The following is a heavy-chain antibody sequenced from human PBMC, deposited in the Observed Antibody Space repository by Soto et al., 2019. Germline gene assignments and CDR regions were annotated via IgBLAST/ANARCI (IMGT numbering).Heavy chain of an antibody. J-gene: IGHJ4*02. V-gene: IGHV1-8*01. D-gene: IGHD7-27*01. CDR1: AYTFTSYD. Sequence: QVQLVQSGAEVKKPGASVKVSCKAAAYTFTSYDINWVRQATGQDFEWMGWMNPNNGNTDYAQKFQGSVTMTRDTYKSTAFMELSSLTSEDTAVYYCARGPRNWGVDYWGQGTLVTVSS. CDR2: MNPNNGNT. CDR3: ARGPRNWGVDY.